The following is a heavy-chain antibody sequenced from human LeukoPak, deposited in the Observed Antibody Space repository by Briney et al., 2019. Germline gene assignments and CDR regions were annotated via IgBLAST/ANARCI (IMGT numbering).Heavy chain of an antibody. J-gene: IGHJ4*02. CDR2: IRYDGSNK. CDR3: ARGYEGGFDY. V-gene: IGHV3-30*02. Sequence: GGSLRLSCAASGFSFSSYGMHWVRQAPGKGLEWVAFIRYDGSNKFYADSVKGRFTLSRDNSKNTLYLQMNSLRAEDTAVYYCARGYEGGFDYWGQGTLVTVSS. CDR1: GFSFSSYG. D-gene: IGHD5-12*01.